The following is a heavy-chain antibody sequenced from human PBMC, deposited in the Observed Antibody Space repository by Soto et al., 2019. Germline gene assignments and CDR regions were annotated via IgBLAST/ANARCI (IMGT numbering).Heavy chain of an antibody. Sequence: EVQLVDSGGGLVQPGGSLRLSCAASGFTFSNYAMTWVRQGPGKGLEWVSGISGSGGRSYYADSVKGRFTISRDNSKSTLCLQMNSLRAEETAVYYCAKAYFVGSSVEQYYFDYWGQGTLVTVSS. CDR2: ISGSGGRS. CDR3: AKAYFVGSSVEQYYFDY. V-gene: IGHV3-23*04. CDR1: GFTFSNYA. J-gene: IGHJ4*02. D-gene: IGHD6-19*01.